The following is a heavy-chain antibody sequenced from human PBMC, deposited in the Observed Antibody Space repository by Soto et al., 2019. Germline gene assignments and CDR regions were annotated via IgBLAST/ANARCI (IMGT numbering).Heavy chain of an antibody. CDR1: GYTFTSYY. V-gene: IGHV1-46*03. CDR2: INPSGGST. Sequence: QVQLVQSGAEVKKPGASVKVSCKASGYTFTSYYMHWVRQAPGQGLVWMGIINPSGGSTSYAQKFQGRVTLTRDTSTSTVYMELSSLRSEDTAVYYCARDIDDSALGWYFDLWGRGTMVTVSS. CDR3: ARDIDDSALGWYFDL. D-gene: IGHD3-22*01. J-gene: IGHJ2*01.